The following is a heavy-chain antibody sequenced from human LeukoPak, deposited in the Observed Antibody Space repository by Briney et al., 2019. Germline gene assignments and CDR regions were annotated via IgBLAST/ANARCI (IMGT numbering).Heavy chain of an antibody. D-gene: IGHD5-18*01. V-gene: IGHV4-4*07. Sequence: SETLSLTCTVSGGSISSYYWSWIRQPAGKGLEWIGCIYTSGSTNYNPSLKSRVTMSVDTSKNQFSLKLSSVTAADTAVYYCARLNTGMDLLGMDVWGQGTTVTVSS. J-gene: IGHJ6*02. CDR2: IYTSGST. CDR3: ARLNTGMDLLGMDV. CDR1: GGSISSYY.